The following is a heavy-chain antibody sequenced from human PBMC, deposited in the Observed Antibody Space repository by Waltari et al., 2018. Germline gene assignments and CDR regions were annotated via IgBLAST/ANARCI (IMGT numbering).Heavy chain of an antibody. CDR3: AREVYDFWSGYRIDY. D-gene: IGHD3-3*01. Sequence: QLQLQESGPGLVKPSETRSLTCTVSGGSISSSRYYWGWIRQPPGKGLEWIGSIYYSGSTYYNPSLKSRVTISVDTSKNQFSLKLSSVTAADTAVYYCAREVYDFWSGYRIDYWGQGTLVTVSS. CDR2: IYYSGST. V-gene: IGHV4-39*07. CDR1: GGSISSSRYY. J-gene: IGHJ4*02.